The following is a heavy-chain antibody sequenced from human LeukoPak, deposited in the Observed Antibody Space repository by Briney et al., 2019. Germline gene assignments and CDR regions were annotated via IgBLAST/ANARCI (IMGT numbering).Heavy chain of an antibody. CDR3: ARGSYSYGYPADY. J-gene: IGHJ4*02. CDR2: INHSGST. D-gene: IGHD5-18*01. CDR1: GGSISSYY. V-gene: IGHV4-34*01. Sequence: SETLSLTCTVSGGSISSYYWSWIRQPPGKGLEWIGEINHSGSTNYNPSLKSRVTISVDTSKNQFSLKLSSVTAADTAVYYCARGSYSYGYPADYWGQGTLVTVSS.